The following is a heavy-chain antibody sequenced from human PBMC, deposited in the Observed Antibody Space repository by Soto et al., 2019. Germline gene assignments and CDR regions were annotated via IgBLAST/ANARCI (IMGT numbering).Heavy chain of an antibody. CDR1: GGTFSSYA. CDR2: IIPIFGTA. Sequence: SVKVSCKASGGTFSSYAISWVRQAPGQGLEWMGGIIPIFGTANYAQKFQGRVTITADESTSTAYMELSSLRSEDTAVYYCARDRSDYDSSGYYRHHFDYWGQGTLFTVSS. D-gene: IGHD3-22*01. CDR3: ARDRSDYDSSGYYRHHFDY. V-gene: IGHV1-69*13. J-gene: IGHJ4*02.